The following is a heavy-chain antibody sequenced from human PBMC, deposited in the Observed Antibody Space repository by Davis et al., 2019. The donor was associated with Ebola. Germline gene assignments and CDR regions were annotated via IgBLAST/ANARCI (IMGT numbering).Heavy chain of an antibody. D-gene: IGHD1-26*01. Sequence: GESLKISCTDSVITFSSYAMTWVRQAPGKGLEWVSAISGSGGSTYYADSVKGRFTISRDNSKNTLYLQMNSLRAEDTAVYYCAKDRGSYYPYYFDYWGQGTLVTVSS. V-gene: IGHV3-23*01. CDR1: VITFSSYA. CDR2: ISGSGGST. CDR3: AKDRGSYYPYYFDY. J-gene: IGHJ4*02.